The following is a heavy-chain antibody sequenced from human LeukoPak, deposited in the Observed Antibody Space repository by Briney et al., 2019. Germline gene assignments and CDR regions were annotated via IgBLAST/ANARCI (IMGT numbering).Heavy chain of an antibody. CDR3: ARGTYYYDSSGPNWFDP. J-gene: IGHJ5*02. Sequence: PSETLSLTCTVSGGSISSHYWSWIRQPPGKGLEWIGYIYYSGSTNYNPSLKSRVTISVDTSKNQFSLKPSSVTAADTAVYYCARGTYYYDSSGPNWFDPWGQGTLVTVSS. V-gene: IGHV4-59*11. CDR1: GGSISSHY. CDR2: IYYSGST. D-gene: IGHD3-22*01.